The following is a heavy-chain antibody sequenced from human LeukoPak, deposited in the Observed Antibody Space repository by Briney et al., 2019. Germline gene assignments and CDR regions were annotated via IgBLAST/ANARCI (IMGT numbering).Heavy chain of an antibody. V-gene: IGHV1-2*06. CDR1: GYTFTGYY. CDR3: ARASDLLDYYYGMDV. Sequence: ASVKVSCKASGYTFTGYYMHWVRQAPGQGLEWMGRINPNSGGTNYAQKFQGRVTMTRDTSISTAYMELSRLRSDDTAVYYCARASDLLDYYYGMDVWGQGTTVTVSS. D-gene: IGHD2-15*01. CDR2: INPNSGGT. J-gene: IGHJ6*02.